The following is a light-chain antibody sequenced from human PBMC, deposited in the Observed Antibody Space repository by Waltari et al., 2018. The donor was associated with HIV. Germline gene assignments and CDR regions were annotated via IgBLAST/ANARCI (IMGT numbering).Light chain of an antibody. J-gene: IGKJ1*01. CDR1: QSISRSD. CDR3: QQYGTSPWT. CDR2: GAS. V-gene: IGKV3-20*01. Sequence: EIVLTQSPATLSLSPGERATLFCRASQSISRSDLAWYQQTPGQAPRLLIYGASSRATDIPDRFTGSGSGTDFTLTISRLEPEDFVIYYCQQYGTSPWTFGQGTKVEIK.